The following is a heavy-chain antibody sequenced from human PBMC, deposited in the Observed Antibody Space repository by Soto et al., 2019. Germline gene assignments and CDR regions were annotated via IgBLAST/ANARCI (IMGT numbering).Heavy chain of an antibody. J-gene: IGHJ6*02. V-gene: IGHV1-18*01. D-gene: IGHD5-18*01. CDR2: ISAYNGNT. CDR3: ARGGVDPAMGYWYGMDV. CDR1: GYTFTSYG. Sequence: QVQLVQSGAEVKKPGASVKVSCKASGYTFTSYGISWVRQAPGQGLEWMRWISAYNGNTNYAQKLQGRDTMTTDTSTSEAYMEVRSLRSDDTAVYYCARGGVDPAMGYWYGMDVWGQGTTVTVSS.